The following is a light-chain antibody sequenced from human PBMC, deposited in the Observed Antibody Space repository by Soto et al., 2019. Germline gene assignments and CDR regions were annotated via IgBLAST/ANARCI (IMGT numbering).Light chain of an antibody. CDR3: SSYTSSSTLVV. CDR1: SSDVGGYNY. J-gene: IGLJ2*01. CDR2: DVS. V-gene: IGLV2-14*01. Sequence: QSALTQPASVSGSPGQSITISCTGTSSDVGGYNYVSWYQQHPGKAPKLMIYDVSNRPSGVSNRFSGSKSGNTASLTISGLQAEDEDDYCCSSYTSSSTLVVFGGGTQLTVL.